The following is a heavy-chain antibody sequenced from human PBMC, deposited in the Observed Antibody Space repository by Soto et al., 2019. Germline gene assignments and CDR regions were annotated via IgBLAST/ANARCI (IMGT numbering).Heavy chain of an antibody. Sequence: SETLSLTCTVSGGSISSGDYYWSWIRQPPGKGLEWIGYIYYSGSTYYNPSLKSRVTISVDTSKNQFSLKLSSMTAADTAVYYCAREAKHHYYGMDVWGQGTTVTVSS. CDR2: IYYSGST. V-gene: IGHV4-30-4*01. CDR3: AREAKHHYYGMDV. J-gene: IGHJ6*02. CDR1: GGSISSGDYY.